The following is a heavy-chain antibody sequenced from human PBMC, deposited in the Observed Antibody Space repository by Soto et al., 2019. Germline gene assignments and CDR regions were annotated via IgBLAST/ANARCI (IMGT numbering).Heavy chain of an antibody. CDR3: ARDGGDCGYRLAYYYYIGMDV. J-gene: IGHJ6*02. CDR2: INIGSGNT. CDR1: GYGFSSYA. D-gene: IGHD2-21*02. V-gene: IGHV1-3*05. Sequence: QVQLVQSGAEEKKPGASVKVSCKASGYGFSSYAMHWVRQAPGQRLEWMGWINIGSGNTEYSQNFQDRITITSDTSASTVYMELSSLRSEDTAVYYCARDGGDCGYRLAYYYYIGMDVWGQGTTVTVSS.